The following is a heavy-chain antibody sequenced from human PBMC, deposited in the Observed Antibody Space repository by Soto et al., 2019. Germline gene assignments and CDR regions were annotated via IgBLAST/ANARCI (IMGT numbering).Heavy chain of an antibody. D-gene: IGHD3-9*01. V-gene: IGHV3-11*06. CDR3: ARDFLNYEIGTASSTPQPLDG. J-gene: IGHJ6*02. CDR1: GFTFSDFY. Sequence: GRSRRLSCVAAGFTFSDFYMSWIRPAPGRGLGWDAGIRRSSSYTNYADSVKGRFTISRDNAKNALYLQMNSLRAEDTAVYYCARDFLNYEIGTASSTPQPLDGWGQGTTVTVSS. CDR2: IRRSSSYT.